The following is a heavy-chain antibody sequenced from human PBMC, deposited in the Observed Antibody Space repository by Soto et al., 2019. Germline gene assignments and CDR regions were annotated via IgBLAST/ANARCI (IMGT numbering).Heavy chain of an antibody. D-gene: IGHD3-10*01. Sequence: EVQLLESGGGLVQPGGSLRLSCAASGFTFISYAMSWVRQAPGKGLEWVSGISGSVGSTYYADSVKGRFTISRDKSKNTLYLQMNSLRVEDTAVYYCAKGNKGGGFDYWGQGTLVTVSS. J-gene: IGHJ4*02. CDR3: AKGNKGGGFDY. CDR1: GFTFISYA. CDR2: ISGSVGST. V-gene: IGHV3-23*01.